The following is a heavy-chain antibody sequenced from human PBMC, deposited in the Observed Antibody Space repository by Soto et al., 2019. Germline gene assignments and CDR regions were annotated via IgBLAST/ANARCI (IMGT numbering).Heavy chain of an antibody. CDR3: ARGKGMEENYYFYGLDI. CDR1: GYTFTTHA. D-gene: IGHD1-1*01. CDR2: INGGTGQT. V-gene: IGHV1-3*01. Sequence: ASVKVSCKASGYTFTTHAMHWVRQAPGQSLEWMGWINGGTGQTKHSQRFQGRVNITRDTSASTAYMELSSLRSEDTAVYYCARGKGMEENYYFYGLDIWGQGTTVTVSS. J-gene: IGHJ6*02.